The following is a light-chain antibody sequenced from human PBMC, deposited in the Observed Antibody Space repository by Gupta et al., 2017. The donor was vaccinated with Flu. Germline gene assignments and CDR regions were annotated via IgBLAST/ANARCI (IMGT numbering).Light chain of an antibody. Sequence: DIQMTQSPSSLSASVGDRVTITFRASQSISSYLNWYQQKPGKAPKLLIYAASSLQSGVPSRFSGSGSGTDFTLTISSLQPEDFATYYCQQSDSTLLTFGGGTKVEIK. CDR3: QQSDSTLLT. CDR1: QSISSY. CDR2: AAS. J-gene: IGKJ4*01. V-gene: IGKV1-39*01.